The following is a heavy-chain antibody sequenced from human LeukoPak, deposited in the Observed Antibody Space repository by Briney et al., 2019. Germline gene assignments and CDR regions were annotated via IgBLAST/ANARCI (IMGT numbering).Heavy chain of an antibody. Sequence: SETLSLTCTVSGGSISNYYWSWIRQIPGKGLEWIGYIFYSGSTNYYPSLKSRVTISIDASKNQFSLKLSSVTAADTAVYYCARGGGYDSPFDYWGQGTLVTVSS. D-gene: IGHD5-12*01. V-gene: IGHV4-59*08. CDR3: ARGGGYDSPFDY. CDR1: GGSISNYY. J-gene: IGHJ4*02. CDR2: IFYSGST.